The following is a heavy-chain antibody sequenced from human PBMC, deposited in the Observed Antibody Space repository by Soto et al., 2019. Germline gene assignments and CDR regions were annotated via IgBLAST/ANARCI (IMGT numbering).Heavy chain of an antibody. J-gene: IGHJ3*02. CDR2: IYYSGST. V-gene: IGHV4-59*08. D-gene: IGHD2-15*01. Sequence: SETLSLTCTVSGGSISSYYWSWIRQPPGKGLEWIGYIYYSGSTNYNPSLKSRVTISVDTSKNQFSLKLSSVTAADTAVYYCASDYCSGGSCYSDAFDIWGQGTMVTVSS. CDR3: ASDYCSGGSCYSDAFDI. CDR1: GGSISSYY.